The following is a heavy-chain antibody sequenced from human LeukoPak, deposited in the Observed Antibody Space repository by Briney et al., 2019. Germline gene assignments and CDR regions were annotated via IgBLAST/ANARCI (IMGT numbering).Heavy chain of an antibody. CDR2: ISSSGSTI. J-gene: IGHJ4*02. V-gene: IGHV3-11*01. D-gene: IGHD2-2*01. Sequence: PGGSLRLSCAAAGFTFSDYYMSWIRQAPGKGLEWVSYISSSGSTIYYADSVKGRFTISRDNAKNSLYLQMNSLRAEDTAVYYCARGRSVVVQAAPVYPDYWGQGTLVTVSS. CDR1: GFTFSDYY. CDR3: ARGRSVVVQAAPVYPDY.